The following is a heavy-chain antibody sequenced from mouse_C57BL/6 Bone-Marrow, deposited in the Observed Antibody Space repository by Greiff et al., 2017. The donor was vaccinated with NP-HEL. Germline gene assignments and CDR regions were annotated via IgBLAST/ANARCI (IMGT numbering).Heavy chain of an antibody. CDR3: ARDPYAMDH. J-gene: IGHJ4*01. CDR1: GYTFTSYW. CDR2: IDPSDSYT. V-gene: IGHV1-50*01. Sequence: QVQLQQPGAELVKPGASVKLSCKASGYTFTSYWMQWVKQRPGQGLEWIGEIDPSDSYTNYNQKFKGKATLTVDTSSSTAYMQLSSLTSEDSAVYYCARDPYAMDHWGKGTSVTVSS.